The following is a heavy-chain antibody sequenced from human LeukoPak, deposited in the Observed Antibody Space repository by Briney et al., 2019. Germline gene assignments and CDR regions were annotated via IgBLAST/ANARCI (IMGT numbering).Heavy chain of an antibody. CDR1: GFTFSSYW. CDR3: ARDVSGYCSGGSCYAPGGY. J-gene: IGHJ4*02. Sequence: GGSLRLSCAASGFTFSSYWMSWVRQAPGKGLEWVANIKQDGSEKYYVDSVKGRFTISRDNAKNSLYLQMNSLRAEDTAVYYCARDVSGYCSGGSCYAPGGYWGQGTLVTVSS. V-gene: IGHV3-7*01. CDR2: IKQDGSEK. D-gene: IGHD2-15*01.